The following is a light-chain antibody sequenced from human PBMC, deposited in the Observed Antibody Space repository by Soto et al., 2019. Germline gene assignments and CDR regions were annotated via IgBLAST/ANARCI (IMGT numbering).Light chain of an antibody. J-gene: IGLJ1*01. Sequence: QSALTQPASGSGSPGQSITISCTGTSSYVGGYNYVSWYQQHPGKAPKLMIYDVSNRPSGVSNRFSGSKSGNTASLTISGLQAEDEADYYCSSYTSSSTRVFGTGTKVTV. V-gene: IGLV2-14*01. CDR1: SSYVGGYNY. CDR2: DVS. CDR3: SSYTSSSTRV.